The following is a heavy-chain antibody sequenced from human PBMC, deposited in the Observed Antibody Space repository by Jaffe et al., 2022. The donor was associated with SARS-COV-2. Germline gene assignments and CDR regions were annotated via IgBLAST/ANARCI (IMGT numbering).Heavy chain of an antibody. CDR3: ARDSRLERGLNYYYGMDV. CDR2: IYTSGYP. CDR1: GGSITSGSYY. Sequence: QVQLQESGPGLVKPSQTLSLTCAVSGGSITSGSYYWNWIRQPAGKGLEWIGRIYTSGYPNYNPSLKSRVTMSVDTSKNQFSLHLSSVTAADTAVYYCARDSRLERGLNYYYGMDVWGQGTAVTVSS. D-gene: IGHD1-1*01. V-gene: IGHV4-61*02. J-gene: IGHJ6*02.